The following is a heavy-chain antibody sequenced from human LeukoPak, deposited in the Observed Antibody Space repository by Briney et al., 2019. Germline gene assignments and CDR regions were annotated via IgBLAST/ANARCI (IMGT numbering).Heavy chain of an antibody. CDR3: AKGRSGVSSAAINY. CDR1: GFTFSSYA. V-gene: IGHV3-23*01. CDR2: ISGSGDST. Sequence: PGGSLRLSCAASGFTFSSYAMSWFRQALGKGLEWVSTISGSGDSTYYADSVKGRFTISRDNSKNTLHLQMNSLRAEDTAVYSCAKGRSGVSSAAINYWRQGTLVTVSS. D-gene: IGHD2-2*01. J-gene: IGHJ4*02.